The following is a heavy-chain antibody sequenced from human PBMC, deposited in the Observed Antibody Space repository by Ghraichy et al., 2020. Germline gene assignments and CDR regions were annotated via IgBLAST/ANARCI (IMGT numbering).Heavy chain of an antibody. V-gene: IGHV3-23*01. CDR2: ISGSGDST. D-gene: IGHD3-22*01. CDR1: GFTFSSYA. CDR3: AKEMDSSVGDTFDI. J-gene: IGHJ3*02. Sequence: GGSLRLSCAASGFTFSSYAMTWVRQAPGKGLEWVSDISGSGDSTYYADSVKGRFTISRDNSKNTLYLRSNSLRAEDTAMYYCAKEMDSSVGDTFDIWGQGTMVTVSS.